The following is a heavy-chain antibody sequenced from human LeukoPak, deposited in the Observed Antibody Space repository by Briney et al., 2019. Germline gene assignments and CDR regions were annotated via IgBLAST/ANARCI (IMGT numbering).Heavy chain of an antibody. CDR1: GGSISSDY. J-gene: IGHJ4*02. CDR3: ARVTGYMIEDSFDY. D-gene: IGHD3-22*01. CDR2: IYYVGST. Sequence: SETLSLTSTVSGGSISSDYWSWIRQPPGKGLEWIGYIYYVGSTNYNPSLKSGVNIAVETSKNQYSLKMSSVTAADTAVYYCARVTGYMIEDSFDYWGQGNVVTVS. V-gene: IGHV4-59*01.